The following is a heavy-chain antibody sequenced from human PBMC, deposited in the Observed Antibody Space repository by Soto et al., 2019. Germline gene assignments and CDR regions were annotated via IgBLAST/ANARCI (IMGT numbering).Heavy chain of an antibody. CDR3: ATAKAPLYRIIWYWCDT. CDR2: IYYAGST. J-gene: IGHJ5*02. Sequence: PSETLSLTCTVSGGSMISYYWSWIRQPPWRGLEWIGFIYYAGSTKYNPSLNSRVTISVDTSKNQFSLTVSSVTAADTAVYYCATAKAPLYRIIWYWCDTWGQGTLVTVPS. D-gene: IGHD6-13*01. CDR1: GGSMISYY. V-gene: IGHV4-59*08.